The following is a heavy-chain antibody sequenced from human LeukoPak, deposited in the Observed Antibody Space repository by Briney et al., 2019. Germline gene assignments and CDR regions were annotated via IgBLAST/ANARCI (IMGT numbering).Heavy chain of an antibody. Sequence: GGSLRLSCAASGFTVSSNYMSWVRQAPGKGLGWGSVIYSGGSTYYADSVKGRFTISRDNSKNTLYLQMNSLRAEDTAVYYCAREPVRYCGSTSCHGSGDYWGQGTLVTVSS. CDR3: AREPVRYCGSTSCHGSGDY. V-gene: IGHV3-53*01. CDR1: GFTVSSNY. J-gene: IGHJ4*02. D-gene: IGHD2-2*01. CDR2: IYSGGST.